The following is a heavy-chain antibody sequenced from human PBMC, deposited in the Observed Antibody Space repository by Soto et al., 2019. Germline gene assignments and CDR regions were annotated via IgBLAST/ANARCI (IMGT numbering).Heavy chain of an antibody. Sequence: QVPLVQSGTEVKEPGASVTISCKASGYTLTSNGIHWLRQAPGQRLEWMGWINAGNGDTKYSQNFQGRVTLTGDTSESTVYMELSIPSYDETAVYYCARDSWVTVKWFHFWGQGTLVTVAS. CDR1: GYTLTSNG. CDR3: ARDSWVTVKWFHF. V-gene: IGHV1-3*01. J-gene: IGHJ5*01. CDR2: INAGNGDT. D-gene: IGHD2-21*02.